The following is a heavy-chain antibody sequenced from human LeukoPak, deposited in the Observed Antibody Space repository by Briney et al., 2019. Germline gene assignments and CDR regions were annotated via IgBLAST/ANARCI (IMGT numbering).Heavy chain of an antibody. Sequence: PGGSLRLSCAASGFTFSSYDMHGVRQATGKGLEWVSAIGTAGDTYYPGSVKGRFTISRENAKNSLYLQMKSLRAGDTAVYYCARGGGSGSYYRFDYWGQGTLVTVSS. V-gene: IGHV3-13*01. J-gene: IGHJ4*02. CDR1: GFTFSSYD. D-gene: IGHD3-10*01. CDR2: IGTAGDT. CDR3: ARGGGSGSYYRFDY.